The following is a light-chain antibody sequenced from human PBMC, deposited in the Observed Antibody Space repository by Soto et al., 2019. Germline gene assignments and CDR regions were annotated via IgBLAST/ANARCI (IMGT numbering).Light chain of an antibody. J-gene: IGLJ1*01. V-gene: IGLV1-51*01. CDR3: GTWDSSLSALYV. CDR2: DNN. CDR1: STKTGINY. Sequence: QPVLDQPATGSAAPGPTGTISCSGSSTKTGINYVSWYQQLPGTAPKLLIYDNNKRPSGIPDRFSGSKSGTSATLGITGLQTGDEADYYCGTWDSSLSALYVFGTG.